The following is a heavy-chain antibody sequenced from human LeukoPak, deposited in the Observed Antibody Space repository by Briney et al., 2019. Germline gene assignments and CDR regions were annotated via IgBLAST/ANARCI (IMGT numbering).Heavy chain of an antibody. CDR1: GFTFSSYD. CDR3: AKASDYDILTGYYIDY. Sequence: PGGSLRLSCAASGFTFSSYDMHWVRQATGKGLEWVSAIGTAGDTYYPGSVKGRFTISRENAKNPLYLQMNSLRAEDTALYYCAKASDYDILTGYYIDYWGQGTLVTVSS. V-gene: IGHV3-13*01. D-gene: IGHD3-9*01. J-gene: IGHJ4*02. CDR2: IGTAGDT.